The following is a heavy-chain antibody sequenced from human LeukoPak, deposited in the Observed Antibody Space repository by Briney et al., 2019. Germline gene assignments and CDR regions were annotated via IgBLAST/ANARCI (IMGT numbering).Heavy chain of an antibody. D-gene: IGHD4-23*01. CDR2: MSDSGVRT. V-gene: IGHV3-23*01. CDR3: AKDRAGCGGNCGGDSFDI. Sequence: PGGSLRLSCAASGLTFSSYPMSWVRQAPGKGLEWVSGMSDSGVRTFYADSVKGRFTISRDNFRNSLYLQMSSLRAEDTALYYCAKDRAGCGGNCGGDSFDIWGQGTMVTVSS. CDR1: GLTFSSYP. J-gene: IGHJ3*02.